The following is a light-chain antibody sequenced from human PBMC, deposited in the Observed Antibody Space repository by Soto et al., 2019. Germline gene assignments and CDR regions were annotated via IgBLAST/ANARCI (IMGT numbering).Light chain of an antibody. CDR1: ESVNVMY. Sequence: EIVLTQSPGVLSLSAGERATLSWRASESVNVMYLGWYQQKPGQAPRLVIFHTSLRPTGIPDRFSGIASGTDFTLTISRLEPEDFAVYYCQHFGGSLTVTFCQGTRLEIK. V-gene: IGKV3-20*01. J-gene: IGKJ5*01. CDR3: QHFGGSLTVT. CDR2: HTS.